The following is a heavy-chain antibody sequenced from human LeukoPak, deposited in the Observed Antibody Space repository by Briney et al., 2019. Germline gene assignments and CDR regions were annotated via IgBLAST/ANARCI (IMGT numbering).Heavy chain of an antibody. J-gene: IGHJ4*02. Sequence: GGSLTLSCAASGFNFSNYWMHWVRQAPGKGLVWVSHINTDGSSATYGDPAKGRFTVSRDDAKNTLFLQMSSLRVEDMAVYYCARGTAETAGIDYWGRGTLVTVSS. V-gene: IGHV3-74*01. CDR3: ARGTAETAGIDY. CDR2: INTDGSSA. CDR1: GFNFSNYW. D-gene: IGHD6-13*01.